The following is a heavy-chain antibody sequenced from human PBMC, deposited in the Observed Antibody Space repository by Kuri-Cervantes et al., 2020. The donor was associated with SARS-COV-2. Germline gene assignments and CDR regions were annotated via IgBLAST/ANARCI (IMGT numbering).Heavy chain of an antibody. Sequence: GGSLRLSCAASGFTFANYYMSWVRQSPGKGLEWVANIKFDGSDKYYVDSVRGRFTISRDNAKNSLFLQLNSLTAADTAVYYCARSYGVCYVPFDHWGPGTLVTVSS. CDR1: GFTFANYY. CDR3: ARSYGVCYVPFDH. D-gene: IGHD4-17*01. CDR2: IKFDGSDK. V-gene: IGHV3-7*05. J-gene: IGHJ4*02.